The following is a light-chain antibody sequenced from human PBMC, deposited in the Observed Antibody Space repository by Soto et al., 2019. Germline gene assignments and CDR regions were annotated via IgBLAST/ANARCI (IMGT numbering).Light chain of an antibody. J-gene: IGKJ1*01. Sequence: EIVLTQSPATLSLSPGERATLSCRASQSISSFLAWYQQKPGQAPRLLIYGASNRATGIPARFSGSGSGTDFTLTISSLEPEDFAVYYCQQYDGSPRTFGQGTKVDIK. CDR2: GAS. CDR3: QQYDGSPRT. CDR1: QSISSF. V-gene: IGKV3-11*01.